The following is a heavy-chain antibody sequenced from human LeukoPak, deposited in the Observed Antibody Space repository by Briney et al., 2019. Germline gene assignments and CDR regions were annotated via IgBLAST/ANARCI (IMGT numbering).Heavy chain of an antibody. V-gene: IGHV3-33*01. CDR1: GFIFSTYG. D-gene: IGHD3-22*01. J-gene: IGHJ4*02. CDR3: ARASYYDSSGHNRSYYFDY. Sequence: GGSLRLSCAASGFIFSTYGMHWVRQAPGKGLEWVAIIWFDGRNKYYADSVKGRFTISRDTSKNTLYLQMSSLRAEDTAVYYCARASYYDSSGHNRSYYFDYWGQGTLVTVSS. CDR2: IWFDGRNK.